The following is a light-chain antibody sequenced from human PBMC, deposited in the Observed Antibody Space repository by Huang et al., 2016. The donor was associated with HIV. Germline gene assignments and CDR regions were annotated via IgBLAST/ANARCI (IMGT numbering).Light chain of an antibody. CDR1: HDIRNF. CDR3: QQYESVPLT. Sequence: DIQLTQSPVSLSVSVGDRVTISCQSSHDIRNFLNWYQQKPGKAPKLLIYEASYLQTGGPSRFSASGSGTDFTLTISSLHPEDLATYFCQQYESVPLTFGGGTKVQIK. J-gene: IGKJ4*01. CDR2: EAS. V-gene: IGKV1-33*01.